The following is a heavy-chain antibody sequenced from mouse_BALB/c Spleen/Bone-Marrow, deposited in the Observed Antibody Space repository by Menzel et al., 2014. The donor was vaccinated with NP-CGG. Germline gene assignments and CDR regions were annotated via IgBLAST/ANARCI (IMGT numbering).Heavy chain of an antibody. V-gene: IGHV1-5*01. CDR3: TRYPYCYGSRNYYAMDY. CDR2: IYPGNSDT. CDR1: GYTFTSYW. J-gene: IGHJ4*01. Sequence: EVQGVESGTVLARPGASVKMSCKASGYTFTSYWMHWVKQRPGQGLEWIGAIYPGNSDTSYNQKFKGKAKLTAVTSTSTAYVELSSLTNEDSAVYYCTRYPYCYGSRNYYAMDYWGQGTSVTVSS. D-gene: IGHD1-1*01.